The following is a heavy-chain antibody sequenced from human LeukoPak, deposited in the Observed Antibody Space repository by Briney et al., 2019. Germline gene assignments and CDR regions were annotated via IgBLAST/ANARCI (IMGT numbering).Heavy chain of an antibody. CDR2: ISGSGGST. Sequence: GGSLRLSCAASGFTFSSYAMSWVRQAPGKGLEWVSAISGSGGSTYYADSVKGRFTISRDNSKNTLYLRMNSLRAEDTAVYYCARDRRGRGNFYYYYGMDVWGQGTTVTVSS. CDR1: GFTFSSYA. J-gene: IGHJ6*02. V-gene: IGHV3-23*01. D-gene: IGHD1-1*01. CDR3: ARDRRGRGNFYYYYGMDV.